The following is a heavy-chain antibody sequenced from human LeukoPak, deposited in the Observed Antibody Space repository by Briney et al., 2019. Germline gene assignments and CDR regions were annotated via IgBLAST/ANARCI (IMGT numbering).Heavy chain of an antibody. Sequence: PGGSLRLSCAASGFTFSSYSMNWVRQAPGKGLEWVSSISSSSSYIYYADSVKGRFTISRDNAKNSLYLQMNSLRAEYTAVYYCARERGYYDSSGYTPIDYSGQGTLVTVSS. V-gene: IGHV3-21*01. CDR2: ISSSSSYI. CDR1: GFTFSSYS. D-gene: IGHD3-22*01. CDR3: ARERGYYDSSGYTPIDY. J-gene: IGHJ4*02.